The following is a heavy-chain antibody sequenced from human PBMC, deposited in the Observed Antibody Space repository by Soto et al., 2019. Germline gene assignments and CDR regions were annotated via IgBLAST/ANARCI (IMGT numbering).Heavy chain of an antibody. J-gene: IGHJ5*02. Sequence: SVKVSCKASGGTFSSYAISWVRQAPGQGLEWMGGIIPIFGTANYAQKFQGRVTITADESTSTAYMELSSLRSEDTAVYYCARRRYYDFWSGPNWFDPWGQGTLVTVSS. D-gene: IGHD3-3*01. CDR2: IIPIFGTA. V-gene: IGHV1-69*13. CDR3: ARRRYYDFWSGPNWFDP. CDR1: GGTFSSYA.